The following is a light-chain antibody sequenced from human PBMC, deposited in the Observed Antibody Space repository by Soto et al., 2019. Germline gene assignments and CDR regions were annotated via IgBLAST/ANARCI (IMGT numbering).Light chain of an antibody. V-gene: IGLV2-18*01. CDR2: EVS. CDR1: SSDVGSYNR. J-gene: IGLJ1*01. Sequence: CPGASSDVGSYNRVSWYQQPPGTAPKLMIYEVSNRPSGVPDRFSGSKSGNTASLTISGLQAEDEADYYCSLYTSSSTYVFGTGTRAPS. CDR3: SLYTSSSTYV.